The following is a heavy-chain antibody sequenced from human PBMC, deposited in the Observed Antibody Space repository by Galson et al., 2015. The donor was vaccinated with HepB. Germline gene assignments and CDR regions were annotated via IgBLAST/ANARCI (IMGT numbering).Heavy chain of an antibody. CDR3: VRRFCGGASCRNFDY. D-gene: IGHD2-21*01. J-gene: IGHJ4*02. CDR2: INTNIGNP. Sequence: SVKVSCKASGYTFTSIGMNWVRQAPGQGLEWMGWINTNIGNPTYAQGFTGRFVFSLDTSVSTAYLQISSLEAEDTAVYYCVRRFCGGASCRNFDYWGQGTLVTVSS. CDR1: GYTFTSIG. V-gene: IGHV7-4-1*02.